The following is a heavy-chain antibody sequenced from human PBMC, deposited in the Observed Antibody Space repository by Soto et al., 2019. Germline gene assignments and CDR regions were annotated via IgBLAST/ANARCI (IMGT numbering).Heavy chain of an antibody. CDR2: IIPIFGTA. V-gene: IGHV1-69*13. CDR3: ATVRLNWNYTTDSYYGMDV. CDR1: GGTFSSYA. J-gene: IGHJ6*02. Sequence: GASVKVSCKASGGTFSSYAISWVRQAPGQGLEWMGGIIPIFGTANYAQKFQGRVTITADESTSTAYMELSSLRSEDTAVYYCATVRLNWNYTTDSYYGMDVWGQGTTVTVSS. D-gene: IGHD1-7*01.